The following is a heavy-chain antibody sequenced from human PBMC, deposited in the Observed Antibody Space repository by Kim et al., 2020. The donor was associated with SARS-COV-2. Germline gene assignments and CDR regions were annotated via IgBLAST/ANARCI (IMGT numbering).Heavy chain of an antibody. D-gene: IGHD3-22*01. CDR3: AREAGYDSSGYYDGGRGRGYYYYGMDV. CDR2: ISAYNGNT. CDR1: GYTFTSYG. V-gene: IGHV1-18*01. J-gene: IGHJ6*02. Sequence: ASVKVSCKASGYTFTSYGISWVRQAPGQGLEWMGWISAYNGNTNYAQKLQGRVTMTTDTSPSTAYMELRSLRSDDTAVYYCAREAGYDSSGYYDGGRGRGYYYYGMDVWGQGTTVTVSS.